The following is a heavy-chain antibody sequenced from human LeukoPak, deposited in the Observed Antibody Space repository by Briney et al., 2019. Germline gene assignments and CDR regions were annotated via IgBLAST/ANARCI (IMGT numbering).Heavy chain of an antibody. CDR2: VFSSGTT. CDR3: ARVQGHLIPARGGGMRVLAYYNYFDP. D-gene: IGHD2-2*01. J-gene: IGHJ5*02. CDR1: GDSITSNTYY. V-gene: IGHV4-39*07. Sequence: SETLSLTCTVSGDSITSNTYYWGWIRQPPGKGLEWIGGVFSSGTTYYNSPLKSRVTISIDTPKNQFSLRLTSVTAADTAIYYCARVQGHLIPARGGGMRVLAYYNYFDPWGQGTLVTVSS.